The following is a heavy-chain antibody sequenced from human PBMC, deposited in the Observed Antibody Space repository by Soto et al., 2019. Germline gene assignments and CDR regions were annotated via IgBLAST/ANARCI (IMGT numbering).Heavy chain of an antibody. Sequence: GTLSLTFTVSGGSISSSSYYWGWIREPPGKGLEWIGSIYYSGSTYYNPSLKSRVTISVDTSKNQFSLKLSSVTAADTAVYYRARHPYSSSWYRVAFDIWGQGTMVTVSS. J-gene: IGHJ3*02. CDR2: IYYSGST. V-gene: IGHV4-39*01. CDR1: GGSISSSSYY. CDR3: ARHPYSSSWYRVAFDI. D-gene: IGHD6-13*01.